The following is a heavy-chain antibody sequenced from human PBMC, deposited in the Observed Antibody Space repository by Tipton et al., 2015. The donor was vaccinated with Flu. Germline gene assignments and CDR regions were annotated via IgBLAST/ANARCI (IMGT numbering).Heavy chain of an antibody. Sequence: TLSLTCTVSGYSISSGYYWGWIRQPPGKGLEWIGSIYHSGSTYYNPSLKSRVTISVDTSKNQFSLKLSSVTAADTAVYYCARHSALDSSSWALDYWGQGTLVTVSS. J-gene: IGHJ4*02. CDR2: IYHSGST. CDR1: GYSISSGYY. V-gene: IGHV4-38-2*02. CDR3: ARHSALDSSSWALDY. D-gene: IGHD6-13*01.